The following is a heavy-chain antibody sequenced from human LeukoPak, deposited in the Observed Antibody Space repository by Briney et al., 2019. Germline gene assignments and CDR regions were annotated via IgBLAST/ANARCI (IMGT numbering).Heavy chain of an antibody. CDR2: INHSGST. CDR1: GGSFSDYY. D-gene: IGHD1-26*01. V-gene: IGHV4-34*01. Sequence: SETLSLACAVYGGSFSDYYWSWIRQPPGKGLEWIGEINHSGSTNYNPSLKSRVTISVDTSKNQFSLKLSSVTAADTAVYYCVRGIVGATAGNGFYYYYYMDVWGKGTTVTVSS. CDR3: VRGIVGATAGNGFYYYYYMDV. J-gene: IGHJ6*03.